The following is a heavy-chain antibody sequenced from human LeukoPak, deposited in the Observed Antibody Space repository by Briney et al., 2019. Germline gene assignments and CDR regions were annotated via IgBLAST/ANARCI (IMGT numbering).Heavy chain of an antibody. CDR2: INPNSGGT. CDR3: ARVGFRGSYDPNYFDY. J-gene: IGHJ4*02. V-gene: IGHV1-2*02. Sequence: ASVKVSCTASGYTFTGYYMHWVRQAPGQGLEWMGWINPNSGGTNYAQKFQGRVTMTRDTSTSTAYMELSRLRSDDTAVYYCARVGFRGSYDPNYFDYWGQGTLVTVSS. D-gene: IGHD1-26*01. CDR1: GYTFTGYY.